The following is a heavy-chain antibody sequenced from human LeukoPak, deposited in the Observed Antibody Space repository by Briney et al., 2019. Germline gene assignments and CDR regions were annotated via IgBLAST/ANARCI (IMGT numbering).Heavy chain of an antibody. CDR2: IRTSGSDI. J-gene: IGHJ4*02. D-gene: IGHD7-27*01. CDR1: RFTFTTYT. V-gene: IGHV3-48*02. Sequence: GGSPRLSSAASRFTFTTYTMNSVRQAPGKVLEWLSNIRTSGSDIYYANSVKGRFTFPNDNAKNSLYLQMDSLTDEDTAVYYCARDENWGFDYWGQGILVTVSS. CDR3: ARDENWGFDY.